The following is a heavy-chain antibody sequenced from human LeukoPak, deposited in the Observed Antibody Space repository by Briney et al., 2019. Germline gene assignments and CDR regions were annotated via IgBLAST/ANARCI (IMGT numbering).Heavy chain of an antibody. CDR2: IYYSGST. CDR3: VGYSYGFGWFDP. CDR1: GGSISSYY. V-gene: IGHV4-59*01. Sequence: PSETLSLTCTVSGGSISSYYWSWIRQPPGKGLGWIGYIYYSGSTNYNPSLKSRVTISVDTSKNQFSLKLSSVTAADTAVYYCVGYSYGFGWFDPWGQGTLVTVSS. D-gene: IGHD5-18*01. J-gene: IGHJ5*02.